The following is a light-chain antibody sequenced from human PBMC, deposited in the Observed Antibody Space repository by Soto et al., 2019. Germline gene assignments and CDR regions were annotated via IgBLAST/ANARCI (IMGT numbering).Light chain of an antibody. Sequence: QSALTQPPSASGSPGQSVTISCTGTSSDIGRHDYVSWYQQFPGKAPKLMIYEVSKRPSGVPDRFSGSKSGNTASLTVSGLQAEDEADYYCSSYAGSNKRVVFGGGTQLTVL. CDR3: SSYAGSNKRVV. J-gene: IGLJ2*01. CDR2: EVS. CDR1: SSDIGRHDY. V-gene: IGLV2-8*01.